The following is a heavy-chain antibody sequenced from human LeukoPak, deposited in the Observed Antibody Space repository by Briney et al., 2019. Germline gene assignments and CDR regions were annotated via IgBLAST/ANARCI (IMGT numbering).Heavy chain of an antibody. CDR1: GLTFSSYA. CDR2: ISGSGGST. Sequence: GGSLRLSCAASGLTFSSYAMSWVRQAPGKGLEWVSAISGSGGSTYYADSVKGRFTISRDNSKNTQHLQMNSLRAEDTAVYYCAKGGTMIVVDWFDPWGQGTLVTVSS. J-gene: IGHJ5*02. CDR3: AKGGTMIVVDWFDP. V-gene: IGHV3-23*01. D-gene: IGHD3-22*01.